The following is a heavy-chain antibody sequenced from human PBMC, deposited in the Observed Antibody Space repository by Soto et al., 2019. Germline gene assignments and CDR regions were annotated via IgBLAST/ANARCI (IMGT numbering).Heavy chain of an antibody. D-gene: IGHD1-26*01. CDR1: GFTFINYA. V-gene: IGHV3-23*01. J-gene: IGHJ3*02. CDR3: AKEQGRGRNTMGSSDI. Sequence: EVQLLESGGGLVQPGGSLRLSCVASGFTFINYAMNWVRQAPGKGLEWVSAISGNGGNTYYADSVKGRLTISRDNSKNTLYLQMNSRSSEDTAISYCAKEQGRGRNTMGSSDIWGQGTMVTVST. CDR2: ISGNGGNT.